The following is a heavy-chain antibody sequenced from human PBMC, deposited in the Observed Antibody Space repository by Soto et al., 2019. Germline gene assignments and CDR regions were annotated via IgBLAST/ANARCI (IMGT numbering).Heavy chain of an antibody. CDR1: GFTLSTYG. J-gene: IGHJ6*02. CDR3: ARIRGYWYGLDV. CDR2: ITGTGGNT. V-gene: IGHV3-23*01. Sequence: PGGSLRLSCAGSGFTLSTYGMTWVRQAPGKGLEWVSAITGTGGNTYYVDSVKGRFTSSRDNSKNMLYLQMNSVRVEGTAVYYCARIRGYWYGLDVWGQGTTVTVSS.